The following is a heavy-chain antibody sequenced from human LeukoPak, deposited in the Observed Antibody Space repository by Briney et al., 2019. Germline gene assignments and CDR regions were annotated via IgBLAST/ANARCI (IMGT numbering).Heavy chain of an antibody. Sequence: GGSLRLSCAASGFTFSSYWMHWVRQAPGKGLVWVSRINSDGSSRTYADSVKGRFTISRDNAKNTLYLQMNSLRAEDTAVYYCAKDGGRIAAAGYFDYWGQGTLGTVSA. D-gene: IGHD6-13*01. CDR3: AKDGGRIAAAGYFDY. CDR2: INSDGSSR. J-gene: IGHJ4*02. CDR1: GFTFSSYW. V-gene: IGHV3-74*01.